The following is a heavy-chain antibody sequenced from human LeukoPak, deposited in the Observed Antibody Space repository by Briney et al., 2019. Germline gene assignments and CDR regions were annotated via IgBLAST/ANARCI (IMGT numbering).Heavy chain of an antibody. D-gene: IGHD3-22*01. Sequence: ASETLSLTCTVSGGSISRGDYYWSWIRQPPGKGLEWLGYIYYSGSTYYNPSLKSRVTMSVDTSKSQFSLRLGSVTAADTAMYYCARVSYHDISGYSNFPVDYWGQGTLVTVSS. CDR3: ARVSYHDISGYSNFPVDY. CDR2: IYYSGST. V-gene: IGHV4-30-4*01. CDR1: GGSISRGDYY. J-gene: IGHJ4*02.